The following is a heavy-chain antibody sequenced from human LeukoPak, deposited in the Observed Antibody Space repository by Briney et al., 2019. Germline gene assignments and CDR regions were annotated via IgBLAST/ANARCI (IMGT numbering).Heavy chain of an antibody. CDR1: GFTFSSYG. J-gene: IGHJ4*02. CDR3: ARALGQLPRDY. D-gene: IGHD2-2*01. V-gene: IGHV3-33*01. Sequence: GGSRRLSCAASGFTFSSYGMHWVRQAPGKGLECVAVIWYDGSNKYYADSVKGRFTISRDNSNNTLYLQMNSLRAEDTAVYYCARALGQLPRDYWGQGTLVTVSS. CDR2: IWYDGSNK.